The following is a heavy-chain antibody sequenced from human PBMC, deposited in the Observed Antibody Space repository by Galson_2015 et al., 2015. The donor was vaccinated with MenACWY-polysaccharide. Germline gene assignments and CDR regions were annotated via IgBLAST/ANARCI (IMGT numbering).Heavy chain of an antibody. J-gene: IGHJ6*02. Sequence: SLRLSCAASGFSLGAWYKSWIRQAPGKGLEWLSYISKSGDSIYYGDSVKGRFAISRDNAKNSLYLQLNSLEVEDTAIYYCARGHYGLDVWGQGTTVTVSS. CDR1: GFSLGAWY. CDR2: ISKSGDSI. CDR3: ARGHYGLDV. V-gene: IGHV3-11*01.